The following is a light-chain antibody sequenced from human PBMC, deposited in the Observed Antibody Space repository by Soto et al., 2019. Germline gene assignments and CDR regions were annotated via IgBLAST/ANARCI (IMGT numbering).Light chain of an antibody. CDR1: QTVGSY. Sequence: EIVLTQSPATLSLSPGERATLSCRASQTVGSYLAWFRQTPGQAPRLLIYDTSIRATGIPARFTGSGSGTEFTLTITSLQSEDFALYYCQQYHNLWTFGQGTKVDIK. CDR3: QQYHNLWT. CDR2: DTS. J-gene: IGKJ1*01. V-gene: IGKV3D-15*01.